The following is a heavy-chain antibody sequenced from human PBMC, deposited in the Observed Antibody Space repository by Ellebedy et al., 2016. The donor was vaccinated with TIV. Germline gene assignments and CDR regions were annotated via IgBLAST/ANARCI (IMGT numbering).Heavy chain of an antibody. CDR2: ISDDGSDK. CDR3: ARGLLRDYYGMDV. D-gene: IGHD2-15*01. CDR1: GFNFRSFS. V-gene: IGHV3-30-3*01. Sequence: PGGSLRLSCAASGFNFRSFSIHWVRQAPGKGLEWVAVISDDGSDKYYAVSVKGRFTVSRDNSKKTLFLQMDRLRVEDTAVYYCARGLLRDYYGMDVWGQGTTVTVSS. J-gene: IGHJ6*02.